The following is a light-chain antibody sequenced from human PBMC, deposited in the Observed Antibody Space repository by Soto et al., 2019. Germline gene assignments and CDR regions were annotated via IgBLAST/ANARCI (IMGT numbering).Light chain of an antibody. Sequence: DIPMTQSPPSLSASVGDRVAITCRASQSTRSYVSWYQQIPGKAPKLLIYAAFNLQGGVPSRFSGSGSGTHFTLTISSLQPEDFATYYCQQSYSTPWTFGQGTKVEFK. J-gene: IGKJ1*01. V-gene: IGKV1-39*01. CDR2: AAF. CDR3: QQSYSTPWT. CDR1: QSTRSY.